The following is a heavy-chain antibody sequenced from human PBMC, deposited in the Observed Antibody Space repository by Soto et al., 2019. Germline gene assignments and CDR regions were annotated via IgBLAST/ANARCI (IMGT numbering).Heavy chain of an antibody. CDR1: GFTFSSYG. CDR3: AKDSSVCPSYGQYYFDH. J-gene: IGHJ4*02. Sequence: GGSLRLSCAASGFTFSSYGMHWVRQAPGKGLEWVAVISYDGSNKYYADSVKGRFTISRDNSKNTLYLQMNSLRAEDTAVYSCAKDSSVCPSYGQYYFDHWGQGTLVTVSS. D-gene: IGHD3-10*01. V-gene: IGHV3-30*18. CDR2: ISYDGSNK.